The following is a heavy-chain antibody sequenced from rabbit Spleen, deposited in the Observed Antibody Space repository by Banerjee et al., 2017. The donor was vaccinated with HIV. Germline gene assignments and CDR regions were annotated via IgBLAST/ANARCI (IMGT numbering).Heavy chain of an antibody. CDR1: GFSFSSSDY. V-gene: IGHV1S40*01. J-gene: IGHJ4*01. D-gene: IGHD6-1*01. CDR2: IAGSNSGFT. CDR3: ARGEHFSVGFSAFAIYLDL. Sequence: QSLEESGGDLVKPGASLTLTCTASGFSFSSSDYMCWVRQAPGKGLEWISCIAGSNSGFTYSATWAKGRFTCSKTSSTTVTLQMTSLTVADTATYFCARGEHFSVGFSAFAIYLDLWGPGTLVTVS.